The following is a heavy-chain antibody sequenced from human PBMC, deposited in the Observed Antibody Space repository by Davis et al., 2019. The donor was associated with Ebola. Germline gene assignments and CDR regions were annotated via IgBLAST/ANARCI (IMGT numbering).Heavy chain of an antibody. Sequence: GESLKISCAASGFTFSSYSMNWVRQAPGKGLEWVSVIYSGGSTYYADSVKGRFTISRDNSKNTLYLQMNSLRAEDTAVYYCARARAWEPYYYYGMDVWGQGTTVTVSS. J-gene: IGHJ6*02. CDR3: ARARAWEPYYYYGMDV. CDR1: GFTFSSYS. CDR2: IYSGGST. V-gene: IGHV3-66*01. D-gene: IGHD1-26*01.